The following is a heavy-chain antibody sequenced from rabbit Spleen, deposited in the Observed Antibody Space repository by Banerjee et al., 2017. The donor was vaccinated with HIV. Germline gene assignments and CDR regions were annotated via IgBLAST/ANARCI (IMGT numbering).Heavy chain of an antibody. J-gene: IGHJ6*01. D-gene: IGHD1-1*01. CDR2: IDDGSSGFT. CDR1: GFSFSSSYY. V-gene: IGHV1S40*01. Sequence: QSLEESGGDLVKPGASLTLTCTASGFSFSSSYYMCWVRQAPGKGLEWIGCIDDGSSGFTYFASWAKGRFTISKTSSTTVTLQMTSLTAADTATYFCARDTATSFSSYGMDLWGPGTLVTVS. CDR3: ARDTATSFSSYGMDL.